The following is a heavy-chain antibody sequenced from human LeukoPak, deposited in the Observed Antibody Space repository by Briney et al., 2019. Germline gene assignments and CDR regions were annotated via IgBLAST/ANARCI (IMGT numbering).Heavy chain of an antibody. V-gene: IGHV1-2*02. CDR3: ARDHRIAAAGTPAYYMDV. J-gene: IGHJ6*03. Sequence: ASVKVSCKPSGYTFTGYYMHWVRHAPGQGLEGMGWIILNSGGTNYAQKFQGRVTITRDTYISTAYMELSRLRSDDTAVYYCARDHRIAAAGTPAYYMDVWGKGGTVTVSS. CDR2: IILNSGGT. CDR1: GYTFTGYY. D-gene: IGHD6-13*01.